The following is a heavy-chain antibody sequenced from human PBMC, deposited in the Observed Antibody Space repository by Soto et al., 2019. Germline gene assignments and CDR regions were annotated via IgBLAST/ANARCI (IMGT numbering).Heavy chain of an antibody. CDR2: IYHAGSV. CDR1: GYSIASGYY. CDR3: ARTFDYYGMDV. V-gene: IGHV4-38-2*01. J-gene: IGHJ6*02. Sequence: PSDTLSLTCAVSGYSIASGYYWAWIRRSPGKGLEWIGSIYHAGSVYYNPSLNSRVAVSLDTSKNHFSLKLTSVTAADTAVYYCARTFDYYGMDVWGQGTTVTVSS.